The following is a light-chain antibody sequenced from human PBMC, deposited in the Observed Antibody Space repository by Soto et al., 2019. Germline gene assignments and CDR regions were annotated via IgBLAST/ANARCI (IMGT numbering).Light chain of an antibody. Sequence: QSVLTQPPSASGTPGQRVTISCSGSSSNIGSNSVYWYQQLPGTAPKVLIYRNNQRPSGVPDRFSVSKSGTSASLAISGLRSEDEADYYCAAWDDSLTGRVFGGGTKLTVL. CDR2: RNN. J-gene: IGLJ2*01. CDR3: AAWDDSLTGRV. V-gene: IGLV1-47*01. CDR1: SSNIGSNS.